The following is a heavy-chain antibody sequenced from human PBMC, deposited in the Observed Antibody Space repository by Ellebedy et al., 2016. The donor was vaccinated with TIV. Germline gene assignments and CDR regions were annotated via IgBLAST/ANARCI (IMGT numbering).Heavy chain of an antibody. D-gene: IGHD1-26*01. V-gene: IGHV1-18*04. J-gene: IGHJ4*02. CDR1: GYTFTSYG. Sequence: AASVKVSCKASGYTFTSYGISWVRQAPGQGLEWMGWISAYNGNTNYAQKLQGRVTMTTDTSTSTAYMELRSLRSEDTAVYYCATASGSYYVEGYFDYWGQGTLVTVSS. CDR2: ISAYNGNT. CDR3: ATASGSYYVEGYFDY.